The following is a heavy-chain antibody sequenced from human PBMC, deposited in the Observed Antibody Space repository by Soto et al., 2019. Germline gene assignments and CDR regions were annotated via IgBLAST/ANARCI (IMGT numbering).Heavy chain of an antibody. CDR3: ARDLHGDPYY. J-gene: IGHJ4*02. V-gene: IGHV1-24*01. CDR2: FDPEDGET. CDR1: GYTLTELS. Sequence: ASVKVSCKVSGYTLTELSMHWVRQAPGKGLEWMGGFDPEDGETIYAQKLQGRVTMTTDTSTSTAYMELRSLRSDDTAVYYCARDLHGDPYYWGQGTLVTV. D-gene: IGHD4-17*01.